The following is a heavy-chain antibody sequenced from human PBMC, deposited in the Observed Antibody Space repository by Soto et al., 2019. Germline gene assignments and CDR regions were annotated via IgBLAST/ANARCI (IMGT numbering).Heavy chain of an antibody. J-gene: IGHJ3*01. D-gene: IGHD4-17*01. CDR3: ARELNTVTTRDAFDV. Sequence: PGGSLRLSCAASGFTFSAYGMHWVRQAPGKGLEWVAVIWSDDNNKYYANSVKGRFAISRDNSKNTLYLQMNSLGADDTAVYYCARELNTVTTRDAFDVWGQGTMVTVSS. CDR2: IWSDDNNK. CDR1: GFTFSAYG. V-gene: IGHV3-33*08.